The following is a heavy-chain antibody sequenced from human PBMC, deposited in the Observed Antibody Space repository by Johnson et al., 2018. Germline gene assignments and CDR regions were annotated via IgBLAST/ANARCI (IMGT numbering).Heavy chain of an antibody. CDR2: VHYSGST. CDR3: ARGAGYPSEYFQH. J-gene: IGHJ1*01. Sequence: QVQLQESGPGLLKPSETLSLTCTVSGGSINSYYWSWIRQSPGKGLEWIGYVHYSGSTNYNPSLKSRVTISVGTSKDQFSLKGNSVTAADTAVYYCARGAGYPSEYFQHWGQGTLVTVSS. D-gene: IGHD3-16*02. CDR1: GGSINSYY. V-gene: IGHV4-59*01.